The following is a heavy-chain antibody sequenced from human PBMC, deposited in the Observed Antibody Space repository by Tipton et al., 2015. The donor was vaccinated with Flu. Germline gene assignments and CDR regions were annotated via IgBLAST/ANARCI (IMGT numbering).Heavy chain of an antibody. CDR1: GGSISSGTYY. V-gene: IGHV4-61*02. D-gene: IGHD3-22*01. CDR3: AREGFDSSGYRAGDAFDI. Sequence: TLSLTCTVSGGSISSGTYYWSWIRQPAGKGLEWIGRIYTSGSTNYNPSLKVRLTISVDTSNNQFSLKLSSVTAADTAVYYCAREGFDSSGYRAGDAFDIWGQGTMATVSS. CDR2: IYTSGST. J-gene: IGHJ3*02.